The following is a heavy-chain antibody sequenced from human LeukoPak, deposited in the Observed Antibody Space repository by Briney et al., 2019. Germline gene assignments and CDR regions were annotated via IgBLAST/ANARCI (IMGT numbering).Heavy chain of an antibody. CDR2: IHAGGGST. CDR1: GFTFTDHA. CDR3: AYYDSSGYYYGRLRY. J-gene: IGHJ4*02. D-gene: IGHD3-22*01. Sequence: GGSLLLSCAASGFTFTDHAMSWVRQTPDKGLEWVSSIHAGGGSTLYADSMKGRFTISRDNSKNTLFLQMNSLRADDTGLYFCAYYDSSGYYYGRLRYWGQGTPVTVSS. V-gene: IGHV3-23*01.